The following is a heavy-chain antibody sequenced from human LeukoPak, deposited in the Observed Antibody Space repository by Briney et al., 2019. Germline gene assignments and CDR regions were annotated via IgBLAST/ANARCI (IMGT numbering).Heavy chain of an antibody. J-gene: IGHJ4*02. CDR2: IYESGTT. Sequence: PSETLSLTCAVYGESLNSYYWSWVRQPPGQGLEWMGEIYESGTTEYNPSLKSRVTISMVPSKQRFSLSLSSVTAADTAVYYCARGAWATRLGSWGLGTPVIVSS. CDR3: ARGAWATRLGS. D-gene: IGHD2-15*01. CDR1: GESLNSYY. V-gene: IGHV4-34*01.